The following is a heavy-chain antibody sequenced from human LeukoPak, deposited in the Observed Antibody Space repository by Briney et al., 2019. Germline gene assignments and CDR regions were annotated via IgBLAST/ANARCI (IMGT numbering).Heavy chain of an antibody. CDR1: GFTFSSYG. J-gene: IGHJ4*02. D-gene: IGHD3-9*01. Sequence: PGGSLRLSCAASGFTFSSYGMSWVRQAPGKGLEWVSAISGSGGSTYYADSVKGRFTISRDNSKNTLYLQMNSLRAEDTAVYYCAKSLDLVFDWANRLFDYWGQGTLVTVSS. CDR3: AKSLDLVFDWANRLFDY. CDR2: ISGSGGST. V-gene: IGHV3-23*01.